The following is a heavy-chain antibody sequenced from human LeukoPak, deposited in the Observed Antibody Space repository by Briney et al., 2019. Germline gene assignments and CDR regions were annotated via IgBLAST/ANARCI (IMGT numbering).Heavy chain of an antibody. J-gene: IGHJ5*02. CDR2: IKQDGSEK. Sequence: LSGGSLRLSCAASGFTFSDYYMSWIRQAPGKGLEWVANIKQDGSEKYYVDSVKGRFTISRDNAKNSLYLQMNSLRAEDTAVYYCARQKAPSHIVVVPAAIPPRFDPWGQGTLVTVSS. V-gene: IGHV3-7*01. CDR1: GFTFSDYY. D-gene: IGHD2-2*01. CDR3: ARQKAPSHIVVVPAAIPPRFDP.